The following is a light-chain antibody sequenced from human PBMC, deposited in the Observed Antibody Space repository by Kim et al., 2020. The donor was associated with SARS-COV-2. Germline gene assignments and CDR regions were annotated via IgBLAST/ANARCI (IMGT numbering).Light chain of an antibody. V-gene: IGKV1-39*01. J-gene: IGKJ2*01. Sequence: DIQMTQSPSSLSASVGDRVTITCRASQSISGYLNWYQQKPGKAPKLLIYAASSLQSGVPSRFSGSGSGTDFTLTISSLQPEDFATYYCQQSYSTPQATFGQGTKLEI. CDR2: AAS. CDR1: QSISGY. CDR3: QQSYSTPQAT.